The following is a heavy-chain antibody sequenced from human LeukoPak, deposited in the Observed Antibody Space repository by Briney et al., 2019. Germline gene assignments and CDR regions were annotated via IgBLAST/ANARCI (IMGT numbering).Heavy chain of an antibody. Sequence: PGRSLRLSCAASGFTFSSYGMHWVRQAPGKGLEWVAVIWYDGSNKYYADSVKGRFTISRDNSKNTLCLQMNSLRAEDTAVYYCARETMVRGVPSYYYYGMDVWGQGTTVTVSS. CDR1: GFTFSSYG. V-gene: IGHV3-33*01. J-gene: IGHJ6*02. CDR3: ARETMVRGVPSYYYYGMDV. D-gene: IGHD3-10*01. CDR2: IWYDGSNK.